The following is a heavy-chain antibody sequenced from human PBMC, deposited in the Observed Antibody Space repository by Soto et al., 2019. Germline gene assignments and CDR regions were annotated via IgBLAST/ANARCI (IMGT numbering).Heavy chain of an antibody. Sequence: QLQLQESGPGLVKPSETLSLTCTVSGDSVSRSRYYWGWIRQSPGKGLEWIGSIYYSGSTYYNPSLKSRVSLSIDTSKNQFSLKVNSMTAADTAIYYCATEGGIVDANWFGPWGQGTLVTVS. D-gene: IGHD1-26*01. CDR3: ATEGGIVDANWFGP. J-gene: IGHJ5*02. CDR1: GDSVSRSRYY. CDR2: IYYSGST. V-gene: IGHV4-39*02.